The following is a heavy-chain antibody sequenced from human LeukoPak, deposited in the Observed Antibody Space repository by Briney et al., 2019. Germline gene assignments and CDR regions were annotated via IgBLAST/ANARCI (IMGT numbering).Heavy chain of an antibody. V-gene: IGHV3-7*01. CDR2: IKQDGNEK. CDR1: GFTFSNYW. D-gene: IGHD1-26*01. CDR3: ARRIVGPTSGGDY. Sequence: TGGSLRLSCAASGFTFSNYWMRWVRQAPGKGLELVANIKQDGNEKYYVDSVQGRLTISRDNAKNSLYLQMNSLRVEDTAVYYCARRIVGPTSGGDYWGQGTLVTVSS. J-gene: IGHJ4*01.